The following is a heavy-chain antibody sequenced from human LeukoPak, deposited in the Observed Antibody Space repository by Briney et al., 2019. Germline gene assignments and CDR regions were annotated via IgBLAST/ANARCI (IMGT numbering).Heavy chain of an antibody. J-gene: IGHJ5*02. D-gene: IGHD2-15*01. CDR2: MNPNSGNT. CDR1: GYTFTSYD. CDR3: ARGARCCSGGSCYSCPNWFDP. Sequence: SVKVSCKASGYTFTSYDINWVRQATGQGLEWMGWMNPNSGNTGYAQKFQGRVTMTRNTSISTAYMELSSLRSGDTAVYYCARGARCCSGGSCYSCPNWFDPWGQGTLVTVSS. V-gene: IGHV1-8*01.